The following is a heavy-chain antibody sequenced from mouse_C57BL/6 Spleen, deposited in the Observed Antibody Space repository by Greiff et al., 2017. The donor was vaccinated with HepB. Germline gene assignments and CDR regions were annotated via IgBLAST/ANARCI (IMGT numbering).Heavy chain of an antibody. CDR2: ISSGGDYI. D-gene: IGHD4-1*01. CDR3: TTNWDVGYFEV. CDR1: GFTFSSYA. J-gene: IGHJ1*03. Sequence: EVKLQESGAGLVKPGGSLKLSCAASGFTFSSYAMSWVRQTPEKRLEWVAYISSGGDYIYYADTVKGRCTISRANARNTLYLQMSSLKSEDTAMYYCTTNWDVGYFEVWGTGTTVTVSS. V-gene: IGHV5-9-1*02.